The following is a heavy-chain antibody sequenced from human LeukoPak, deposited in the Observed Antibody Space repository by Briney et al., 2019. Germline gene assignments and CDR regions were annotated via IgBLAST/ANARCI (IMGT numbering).Heavy chain of an antibody. J-gene: IGHJ5*02. V-gene: IGHV4-34*01. CDR2: INHSGST. CDR3: ARGVIQRRHYYGSGSYLVWFDP. CDR1: GGSFSGYY. D-gene: IGHD3-10*01. Sequence: SETLSLSCAVYGGSFSGYYWSWIRQPPGKGLEWIGEINHSGSTNYNPSLKSRVTISVDTTKNQFSLKLSSVTAADTAVYYCARGVIQRRHYYGSGSYLVWFDPWGQRTLVTVSS.